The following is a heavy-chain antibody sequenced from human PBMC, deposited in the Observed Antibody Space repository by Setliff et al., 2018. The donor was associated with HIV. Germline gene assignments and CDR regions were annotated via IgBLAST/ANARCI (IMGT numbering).Heavy chain of an antibody. CDR2: IHHSGST. CDR1: GYSISSGYY. Sequence: SETLSLTCAVSGYSISSGYYWGWIRQPPGKGLEWIGSIHHSGSTNYNPSLKSRVTISVDTSKNQFSLKLSSVTAADTAVYYCAIRGSSGWCVGGYFDYWGQGTLVTVSS. CDR3: AIRGSSGWCVGGYFDY. D-gene: IGHD6-19*01. V-gene: IGHV4-38-2*01. J-gene: IGHJ4*02.